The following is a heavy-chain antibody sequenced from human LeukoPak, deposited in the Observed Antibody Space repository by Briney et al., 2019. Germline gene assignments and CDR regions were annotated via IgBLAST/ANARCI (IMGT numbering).Heavy chain of an antibody. V-gene: IGHV4-61*01. Sequence: SETLSLTCTVSGGSVSSGSYYWSWIRQPPGKGLEWIGYIYYSGSTNYNPSLKSRVTISADTSKNQFSLKLSSVTAADTAVYYCARDYGGNSGWFDPWGQGTLVTVSS. J-gene: IGHJ5*02. CDR3: ARDYGGNSGWFDP. CDR1: GGSVSSGSYY. CDR2: IYYSGST. D-gene: IGHD4-23*01.